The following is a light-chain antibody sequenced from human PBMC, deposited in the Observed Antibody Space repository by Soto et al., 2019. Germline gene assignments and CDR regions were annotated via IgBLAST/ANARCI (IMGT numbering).Light chain of an antibody. J-gene: IGKJ1*01. CDR2: AAS. Sequence: DIQMTQSPSSLSASVGDRVTITCRASQGISNFLAWHQQKPGKVPRLLIYAASTLQSGVPSRFSGSGSVTDFTLTITSLQPEDVATYYCQKYNSAPWTFGQGTRVEIK. CDR1: QGISNF. CDR3: QKYNSAPWT. V-gene: IGKV1-27*01.